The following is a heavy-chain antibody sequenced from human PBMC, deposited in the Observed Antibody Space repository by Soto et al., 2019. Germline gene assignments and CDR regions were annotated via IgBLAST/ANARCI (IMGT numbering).Heavy chain of an antibody. CDR1: GITFSNYG. CDR2: IWVDGSNK. D-gene: IGHD3-3*01. Sequence: QVQLVESGGGVVQPGRSLRLSCATSGITFSNYGMHWVRQAPGKGLEWVAVIWVDGSNKYYADSVKGRFTISRDNSKNTVYLQMNSLRAEDTAVYYCASLTYNDFWSGYSNHSPYFDFWGQGTLVSVSS. CDR3: ASLTYNDFWSGYSNHSPYFDF. V-gene: IGHV3-33*01. J-gene: IGHJ4*02.